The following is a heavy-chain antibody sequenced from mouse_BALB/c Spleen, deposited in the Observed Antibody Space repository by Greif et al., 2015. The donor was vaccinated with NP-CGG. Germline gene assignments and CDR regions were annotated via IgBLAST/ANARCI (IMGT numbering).Heavy chain of an antibody. J-gene: IGHJ2*01. CDR2: INPSNGGT. CDR3: TRSWDSYFDY. V-gene: IGHV1S81*02. CDR1: GYTFTSYY. Sequence: VHLQQSGAELVKPGASVKLSCKASGYTFTSYYMYWVKQRPGQGLEWIGEINPSNGGTNFNEKFKSKATLTVDKSSSIAYMQLSSLTSEDSAVYYCTRSWDSYFDYWGQGTTLTVSS. D-gene: IGHD3-3*01.